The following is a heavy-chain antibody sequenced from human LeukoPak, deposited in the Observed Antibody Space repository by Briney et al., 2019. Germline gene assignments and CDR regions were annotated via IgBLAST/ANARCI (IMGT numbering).Heavy chain of an antibody. D-gene: IGHD1-1*01. CDR3: ARDWNGDYVDY. CDR1: GFTFSSYW. V-gene: IGHV3-7*01. Sequence: GGSLRLSCAASGFTFSSYWMSWVRQAPGKGLEWVANIKQDGSERYYVDSVKGRFTISRDNAKNSLYLQMNSLRAEDTAVYYCARDWNGDYVDYWGQGTLVTVSS. CDR2: IKQDGSER. J-gene: IGHJ4*02.